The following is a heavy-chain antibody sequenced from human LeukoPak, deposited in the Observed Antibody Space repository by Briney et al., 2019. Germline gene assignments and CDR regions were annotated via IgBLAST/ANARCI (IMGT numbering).Heavy chain of an antibody. CDR2: IDAGATST. Sequence: GGSLRLSCAASGFPVNKYEMHWVRQAPGKGLEWVSYIDAGATSTNYADSVWGRFTLSRDNAQNSVHLQMNSLRDEDTAVYYCVRGRLLRSTKYFDYWGQGALVTLSS. J-gene: IGHJ4*02. D-gene: IGHD2-21*02. CDR1: GFPVNKYE. CDR3: VRGRLLRSTKYFDY. V-gene: IGHV3-48*03.